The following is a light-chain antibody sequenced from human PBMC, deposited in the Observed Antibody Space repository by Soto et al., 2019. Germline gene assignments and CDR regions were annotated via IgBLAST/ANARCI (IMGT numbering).Light chain of an antibody. V-gene: IGKV3-15*01. CDR2: GAS. CDR1: QDINTH. Sequence: EVVMTQSPATLSVSPGERVTLSCRASQDINTHLAWLQQRPGQGPRLLISGASDRATGIPPRFSGSGAGTGCTLTISSLQSEGVAVYYCQQYHVWPPLTFGGGTKGEIK. CDR3: QQYHVWPPLT. J-gene: IGKJ4*01.